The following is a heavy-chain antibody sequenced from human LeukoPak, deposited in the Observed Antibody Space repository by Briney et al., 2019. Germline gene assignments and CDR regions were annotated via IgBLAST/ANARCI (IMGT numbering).Heavy chain of an antibody. CDR2: INPNTAGT. CDR1: GYTFIGYY. D-gene: IGHD4-11*01. V-gene: IGHV1-2*02. CDR3: ATSAGDYRAGHYYYMGV. Sequence: GASVKVSCKASGYTFIGYYFHWVRQAPGQGLEWMGWINPNTAGTNYAQKFLGGVTLTWDTSISTAYMELNRLTSDDTAVYYCATSAGDYRAGHYYYMGVWGKRTSVTVSS. J-gene: IGHJ6*03.